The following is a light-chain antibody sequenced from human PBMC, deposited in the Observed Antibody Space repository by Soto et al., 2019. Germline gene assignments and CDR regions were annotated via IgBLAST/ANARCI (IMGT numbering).Light chain of an antibody. J-gene: IGLJ1*01. CDR1: ISNIGSKT. CDR3: AAWDASLNGYV. Sequence: QSVLTQPPSASGTPGQRVTISCSGSISNIGSKTVNWYQQLPGTVPKLLIYNSYQRPSGVPDRFSGSKSGTSASLAISGLHSEDEADYYCAAWDASLNGYVFGTGTKATVL. CDR2: NSY. V-gene: IGLV1-44*01.